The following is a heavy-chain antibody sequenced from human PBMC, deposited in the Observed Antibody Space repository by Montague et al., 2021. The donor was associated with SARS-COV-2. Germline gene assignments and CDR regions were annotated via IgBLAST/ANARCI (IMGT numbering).Heavy chain of an antibody. Sequence: SETLSLTCTVSGGSISSSCYYWGWLRQPPGMGLEWIGSIYYSASTYSNPSLKSRVTISVDTFKNQFSLKLSSVTAADTAVYYCARQENSSGWFKPDAFDIWGQGTMVTVSS. CDR2: IYYSAST. V-gene: IGHV4-39*01. D-gene: IGHD6-19*01. J-gene: IGHJ3*02. CDR1: GGSISSSCYY. CDR3: ARQENSSGWFKPDAFDI.